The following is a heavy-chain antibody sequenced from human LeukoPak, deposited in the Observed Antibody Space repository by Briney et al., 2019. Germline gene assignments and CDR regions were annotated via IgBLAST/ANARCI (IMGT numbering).Heavy chain of an antibody. D-gene: IGHD3-10*01. J-gene: IGHJ4*02. CDR1: GFTFSSYI. CDR3: ARILHGSGSYGLDY. V-gene: IGHV3-21*01. Sequence: GGSLLICCASSGFTFSSYIMNWVCQATGGVLHKVSYISSRSSYIYYADSVKGRFTISRDNAKNSLYLQMNSLRAEDTAVYYCARILHGSGSYGLDYWGQGTLVTVSS. CDR2: ISSRSSYI.